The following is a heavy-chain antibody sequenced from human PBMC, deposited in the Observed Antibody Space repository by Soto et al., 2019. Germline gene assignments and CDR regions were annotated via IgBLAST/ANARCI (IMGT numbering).Heavy chain of an antibody. V-gene: IGHV3-30*18. CDR1: GFNFSHYA. CDR2: ISYDGRNK. D-gene: IGHD6-19*01. J-gene: IGHJ6*02. CDR3: VKDGSSGWPYYYGLDV. Sequence: GGSLRLSCEASGFNFSHYAMHWVRQAPGKGLEWLAVISYDGRNKYYADSVKGRFTISRDNSKNTLYLQMGSLRAEDTAVYYCVKDGSSGWPYYYGLDVWGQGTTVTVSS.